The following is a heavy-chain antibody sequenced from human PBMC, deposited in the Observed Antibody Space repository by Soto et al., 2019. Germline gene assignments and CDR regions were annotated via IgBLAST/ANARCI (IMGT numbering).Heavy chain of an antibody. J-gene: IGHJ6*02. CDR3: AKAEGLGDHYYYGMDV. CDR1: GFTFSIYG. Sequence: VQLVESGGGVVQPGRSLRLSCAASGFTFSIYGMHWVRQAPGKGLEWVADISYDGSNKYYADSVKGRFTISRDNSKNTLHLQMNSLRTEDTAVYYCAKAEGLGDHYYYGMDVWGQGTTVTVSS. CDR2: ISYDGSNK. D-gene: IGHD3-16*01. V-gene: IGHV3-30*18.